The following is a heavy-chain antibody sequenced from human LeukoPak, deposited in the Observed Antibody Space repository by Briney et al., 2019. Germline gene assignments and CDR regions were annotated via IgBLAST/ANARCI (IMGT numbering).Heavy chain of an antibody. CDR3: AREVAAAGPKFFDY. D-gene: IGHD6-13*01. V-gene: IGHV3-7*03. CDR1: GFTFSSYW. J-gene: IGHJ4*02. Sequence: GGSLRLSCTASGFTFSSYWMSWVRQAPGKGLEWVANIKYDGSEKYYVDSVKGRFTISRDNAKNSLYLQMISLRAEDTAVYYCAREVAAAGPKFFDYWGQGTLVTVSS. CDR2: IKYDGSEK.